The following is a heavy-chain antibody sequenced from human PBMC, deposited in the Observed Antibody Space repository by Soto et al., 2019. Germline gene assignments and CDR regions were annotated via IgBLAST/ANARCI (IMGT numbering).Heavy chain of an antibody. CDR2: MNPNSGNT. Sequence: ASVKVSCKASGYTFTSYDINWVRQATGQGLEWMGWMNPNSGNTGYAQKFQGRVTMTRNTSISTACMELSSLRSEDTAVYYCARGGYCSSTSCYYWFDPWGQGTLVTVSS. V-gene: IGHV1-8*01. D-gene: IGHD2-2*01. CDR3: ARGGYCSSTSCYYWFDP. CDR1: GYTFTSYD. J-gene: IGHJ5*02.